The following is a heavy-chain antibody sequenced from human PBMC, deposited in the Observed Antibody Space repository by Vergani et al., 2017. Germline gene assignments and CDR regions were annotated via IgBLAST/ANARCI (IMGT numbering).Heavy chain of an antibody. CDR2: IYPGDSDT. D-gene: IGHD3-10*01. CDR1: GYIFSNYW. Sequence: EVHLVQSGAEVKKPGESLKISCGGSGYIFSNYWIAWVRQMPGKGLEWMGIIYPGDSDTRYSPSFEGQVTISADTSTSTAYVQWPSLKASDTAVYFCARLPRGLRGMSLEYWGQGTLVTVSS. CDR3: ARLPRGLRGMSLEY. V-gene: IGHV5-51*03. J-gene: IGHJ4*02.